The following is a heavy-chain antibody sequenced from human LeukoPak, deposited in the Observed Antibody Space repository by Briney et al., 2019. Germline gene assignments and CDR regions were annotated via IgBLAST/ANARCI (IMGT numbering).Heavy chain of an antibody. CDR1: GFTFSNYG. CDR3: AKPGRGDGDYWYFDL. Sequence: GGSLRLSCAASGFTFSNYGLHWVCQAPGKGLEWMAFIRYDGSNKYYADSVKGRFTISRDNSKNTLYLQLNSLRVEDTAVYYCAKPGRGDGDYWYFDLWGRGTLVTVSS. D-gene: IGHD3-10*01. J-gene: IGHJ2*01. CDR2: IRYDGSNK. V-gene: IGHV3-30*02.